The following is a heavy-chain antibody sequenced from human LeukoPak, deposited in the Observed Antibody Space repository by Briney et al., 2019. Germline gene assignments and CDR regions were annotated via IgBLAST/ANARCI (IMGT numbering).Heavy chain of an antibody. Sequence: ASVKVSCKASGYTFTSYGISWVRQAPGQGLEWMGWINPNSGGTNYAQKFQGRVTMTRDTSISTAYMELSRLRSDDTAVYYCARVITMVRGVTPGAFDIWGQGTMVTVSS. V-gene: IGHV1-2*02. J-gene: IGHJ3*02. CDR3: ARVITMVRGVTPGAFDI. CDR2: INPNSGGT. CDR1: GYTFTSYG. D-gene: IGHD3-10*01.